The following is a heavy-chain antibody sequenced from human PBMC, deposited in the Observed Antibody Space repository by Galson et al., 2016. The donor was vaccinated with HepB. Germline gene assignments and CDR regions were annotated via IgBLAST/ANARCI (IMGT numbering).Heavy chain of an antibody. J-gene: IGHJ5*02. CDR2: ISGGGGST. D-gene: IGHD2-15*01. CDR3: AKALGYGVVDATPRDWFDP. Sequence: SLRLSCAASGFTFSSYAMGWVRQAPGKGLEWVSAISGGGGSTYYGDSVKGRFTISRDNTKNTVSLRMNSLRAEDTAVYYCAKALGYGVVDATPRDWFDPWGQGTLVTVSS. V-gene: IGHV3-23*01. CDR1: GFTFSSYA.